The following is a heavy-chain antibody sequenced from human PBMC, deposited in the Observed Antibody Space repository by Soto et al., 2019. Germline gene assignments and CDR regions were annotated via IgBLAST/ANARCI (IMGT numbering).Heavy chain of an antibody. J-gene: IGHJ4*02. V-gene: IGHV1-69*12. D-gene: IGHD1-26*01. CDR3: ASGVYSGSYYPFDY. CDR1: GGTFSSYA. Sequence: QVQLVQSGAEVKKPGSSVKVSCKASGGTFSSYAISWVRQAPGQGLEWMGGIIPIFGTANYAQKFQGRVTMTADESTSTAYMELSSLRSEDTAVYYCASGVYSGSYYPFDYWGQGTLVTVSS. CDR2: IIPIFGTA.